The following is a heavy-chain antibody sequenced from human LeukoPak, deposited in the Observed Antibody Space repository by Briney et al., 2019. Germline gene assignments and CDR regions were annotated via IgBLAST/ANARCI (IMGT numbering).Heavy chain of an antibody. CDR2: IYYSGST. CDR1: GGSISSSSYY. V-gene: IGHV4-39*07. Sequence: SETLSLTCTVSGGSISSSSYYWGWIRQPPGKGLEWIGSIYYSGSTYYNPSLKSRVTISVDTSKNQFSLELSSVTAADTAVYYCARDQVVNIVATITDYWGQGTLVTVSS. CDR3: ARDQVVNIVATITDY. D-gene: IGHD5-12*01. J-gene: IGHJ4*02.